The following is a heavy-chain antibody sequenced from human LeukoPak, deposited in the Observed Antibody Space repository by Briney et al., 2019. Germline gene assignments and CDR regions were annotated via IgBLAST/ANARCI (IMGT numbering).Heavy chain of an antibody. V-gene: IGHV4-59*12. Sequence: PSETLSLTCTVSGGSISSYYWSWIRQPPGKGLEWIGYIYYSGSTNYNPSLKSRVTISVDTSKNQFSLKLSSVTAADTAVYYCAREPYDSTRWVDYWGQGTLVTVSS. CDR3: AREPYDSTRWVDY. CDR1: GGSISSYY. D-gene: IGHD3-22*01. CDR2: IYYSGST. J-gene: IGHJ4*02.